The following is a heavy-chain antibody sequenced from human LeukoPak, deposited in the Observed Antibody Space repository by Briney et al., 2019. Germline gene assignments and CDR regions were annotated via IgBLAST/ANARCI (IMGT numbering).Heavy chain of an antibody. CDR2: IIPIFGIA. D-gene: IGHD5-18*01. J-gene: IGHJ4*02. Sequence: SVKVSCKASGGTFSSYAISWVRQAPGQGLEWMGRIIPIFGIANYAQKFQGRVTITADKSTSTAYMELSSLRSEDTAVYHCAGAGYSYAKEGFFDYWGQGTLVTVSS. V-gene: IGHV1-69*04. CDR1: GGTFSSYA. CDR3: AGAGYSYAKEGFFDY.